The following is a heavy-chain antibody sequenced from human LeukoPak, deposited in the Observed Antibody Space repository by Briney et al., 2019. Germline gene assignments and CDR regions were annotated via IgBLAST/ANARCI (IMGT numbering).Heavy chain of an antibody. Sequence: KPSETLSLTGAVYGGSFSGYYWSWIRQPPGKGLEWLGEINHSGSTNYNPSLKSRVTISVDTSKNQFSLKLNSVTAADTAVYYCARGGDTAMALWGQGTLVTVSS. CDR1: GGSFSGYY. J-gene: IGHJ4*02. D-gene: IGHD5-18*01. V-gene: IGHV4-34*01. CDR3: ARGGDTAMAL. CDR2: INHSGST.